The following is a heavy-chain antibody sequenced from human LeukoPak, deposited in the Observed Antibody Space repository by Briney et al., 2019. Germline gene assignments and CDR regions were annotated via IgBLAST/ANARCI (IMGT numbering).Heavy chain of an antibody. V-gene: IGHV4-30-2*06. Sequence: SETLSLTCSVSGGSINTGGYHWSWIRQSPGKSLEWIGYIFHTGSTNYNPSLKSQVTISVDKSKNQFSLKMNSVSAADTAVYYCARRETPGAFDIWGQGTMVTVSS. CDR3: ARRETPGAFDI. J-gene: IGHJ3*02. CDR1: GGSINTGGYH. CDR2: IFHTGST.